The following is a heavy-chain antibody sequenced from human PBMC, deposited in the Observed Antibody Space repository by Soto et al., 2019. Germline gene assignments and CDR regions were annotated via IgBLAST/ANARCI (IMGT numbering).Heavy chain of an antibody. J-gene: IGHJ3*02. D-gene: IGHD6-19*01. CDR2: LSGSGADT. V-gene: IGHV3-23*01. Sequence: EVQLLESGGGLVQPGGSLRLSCAASGFTFSSYAMSWVRQAPGKGLEWVSSLSGSGADTHYADSVRGRFTISRDNSKNAWCLQVSGLGAEDAAVYYWAKAQSAGWSIPDAVGIWGQGTMVAVSS. CDR1: GFTFSSYA. CDR3: AKAQSAGWSIPDAVGI.